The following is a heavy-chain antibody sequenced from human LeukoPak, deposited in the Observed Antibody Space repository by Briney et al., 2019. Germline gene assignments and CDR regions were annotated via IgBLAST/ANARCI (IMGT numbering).Heavy chain of an antibody. CDR2: INPSGGST. J-gene: IGHJ4*02. CDR1: GYTFTSYY. D-gene: IGHD3-22*01. CDR3: VRAPNHYYDSSGYRFDY. V-gene: IGHV1-46*01. Sequence: ASVTVSCKASGYTFTSYYMHWVRQAPGQGLEWMGIINPSGGSTSYAQKFQGRVTMTRDTSTSTVYMELSSLRSEDTAVYYCVRAPNHYYDSSGYRFDYWGQGTLVTVSS.